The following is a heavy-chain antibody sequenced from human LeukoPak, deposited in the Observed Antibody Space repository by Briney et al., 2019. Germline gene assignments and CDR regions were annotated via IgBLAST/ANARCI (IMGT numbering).Heavy chain of an antibody. D-gene: IGHD2-2*01. CDR1: GFTVSSYA. J-gene: IGHJ3*02. CDR2: ISSSGAST. CDR3: AKGCTSANCYEGDDAFDI. Sequence: GGSLRLSCAASGFTVSSYAKRWVRQAPGKGLEWVSGISSSGASTYYADSVKGRFTISRDNSKNTLCLQMNSLRAEDRAVYYYAKGCTSANCYEGDDAFDIWGHGTVVTVSS. V-gene: IGHV3-23*01.